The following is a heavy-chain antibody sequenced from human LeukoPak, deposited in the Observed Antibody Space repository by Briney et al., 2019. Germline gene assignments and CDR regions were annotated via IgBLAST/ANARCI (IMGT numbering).Heavy chain of an antibody. CDR1: GFTFSSHS. CDR3: ARSTMVRGVIPPPSDY. J-gene: IGHJ4*02. CDR2: ISSSSSTI. Sequence: GGSLRLSCAASGFTFSSHSMNWVRQAPGKGLEWVSYISSSSSTIYYADSVKGRFTISRDNAKNSLYLQMNSLRAEDTAVYYCARSTMVRGVIPPPSDYWGQGTLATASS. D-gene: IGHD3-10*01. V-gene: IGHV3-48*04.